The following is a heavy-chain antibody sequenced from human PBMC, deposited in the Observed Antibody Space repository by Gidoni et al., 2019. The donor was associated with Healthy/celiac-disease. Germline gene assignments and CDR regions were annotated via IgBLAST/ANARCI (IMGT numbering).Heavy chain of an antibody. Sequence: EVQLLESGGGLVQPGGSLRLSCAASGFTFSSYAMSWVRQAPGKGLEWVSAISGSGGSTYYADSVKGRFTISRDNSKNTLYLQMNSLRAEDTAVYYCAKDSAITMIVVVISYFDYWGQGTLVTVSS. J-gene: IGHJ4*02. D-gene: IGHD3-22*01. CDR2: ISGSGGST. V-gene: IGHV3-23*01. CDR3: AKDSAITMIVVVISYFDY. CDR1: GFTFSSYA.